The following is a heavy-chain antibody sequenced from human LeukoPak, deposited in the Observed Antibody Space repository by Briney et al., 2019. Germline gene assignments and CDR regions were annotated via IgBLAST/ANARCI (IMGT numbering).Heavy chain of an antibody. Sequence: PGKSLRLSCEASGFTFMTYGMHWVRQAPGRGLEWVAVIWYDGTNDFYAESLKGRFTISRDNSENTLYLQMNSLRAEDTAVYYCARHKIDYPFDYWGQGTLVTVSS. CDR1: GFTFMTYG. V-gene: IGHV3-33*01. D-gene: IGHD4-11*01. J-gene: IGHJ4*02. CDR3: ARHKIDYPFDY. CDR2: IWYDGTND.